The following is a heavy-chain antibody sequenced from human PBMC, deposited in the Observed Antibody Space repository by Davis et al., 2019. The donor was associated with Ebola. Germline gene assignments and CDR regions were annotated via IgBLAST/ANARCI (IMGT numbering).Heavy chain of an antibody. J-gene: IGHJ4*02. D-gene: IGHD5-24*01. CDR1: GASISPYF. Sequence: PSETLSLTCSVSGASISPYFWVWVRQPAGKGLEWIGRIYISGDTSYNPSLKRRVTMSMGTSKNYVSLTLTSVTAADTAMYYCAREYVDRDGAFDYWGQGTLVAVSS. CDR2: IYISGDT. V-gene: IGHV4-4*07. CDR3: AREYVDRDGAFDY.